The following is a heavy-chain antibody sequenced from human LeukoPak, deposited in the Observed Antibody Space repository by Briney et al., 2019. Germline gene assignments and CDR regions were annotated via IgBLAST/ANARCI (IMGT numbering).Heavy chain of an antibody. V-gene: IGHV3-23*01. J-gene: IGHJ4*02. CDR1: GFTFSNYA. Sequence: GGSLRLSCAASGFTFSNYAMSWVRQAPGKRLEWVSAIIGSGGSTYYADSVKGRFTVSRDNSKSTLYLQMNSLRAEDTALYYCAKWGDNVVLTGYYVPDYWGQGTLVTVSS. CDR3: AKWGDNVVLTGYYVPDY. D-gene: IGHD3-9*01. CDR2: IIGSGGST.